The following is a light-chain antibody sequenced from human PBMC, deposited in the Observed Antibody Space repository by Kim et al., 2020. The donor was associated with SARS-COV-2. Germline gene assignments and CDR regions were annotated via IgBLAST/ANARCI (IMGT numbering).Light chain of an antibody. V-gene: IGLV2-14*03. CDR2: DVA. J-gene: IGLJ2*01. CDR1: SSDIGTFDF. Sequence: QSALTQPASVSGSPGQSIAISCTGSSSDIGTFDFVSWYQQLPGKAPKLIIYDVADRPSGVSNRFSASKSGNTASLTISGLQAEDEADYYCSSYSASNTYILFGGGTQLTVL. CDR3: SSYSASNTYIL.